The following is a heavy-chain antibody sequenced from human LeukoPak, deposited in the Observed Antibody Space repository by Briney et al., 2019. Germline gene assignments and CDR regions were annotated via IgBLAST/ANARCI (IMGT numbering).Heavy chain of an antibody. D-gene: IGHD4-17*01. CDR2: IRSKANSYAT. Sequence: GGSLRLSCAASGFTFSGSAIHWVCQASGKGLDWVGRIRSKANSYATSPAASVKGRFTISGDDSKNTAYLQMNSLKTEDTAVYYCTRDYGVLFDYWGQGTLVTVSS. CDR3: TRDYGVLFDY. J-gene: IGHJ4*02. V-gene: IGHV3-73*01. CDR1: GFTFSGSA.